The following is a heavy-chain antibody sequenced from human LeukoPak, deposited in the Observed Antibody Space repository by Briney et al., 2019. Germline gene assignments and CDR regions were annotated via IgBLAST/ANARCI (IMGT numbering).Heavy chain of an antibody. D-gene: IGHD3-10*01. CDR1: GFTFSSYA. Sequence: GGSLRLSCAASGFTFSSYAMSWVRQAPGKGLEWVSAISGSGGSTYYADSVKGRFTISRDNSKNTLYLQMNSLRAEDTAVYYCAKDPYNYGSGSLYFDYWGQGTLVTVSS. CDR3: AKDPYNYGSGSLYFDY. V-gene: IGHV3-23*01. CDR2: ISGSGGST. J-gene: IGHJ4*02.